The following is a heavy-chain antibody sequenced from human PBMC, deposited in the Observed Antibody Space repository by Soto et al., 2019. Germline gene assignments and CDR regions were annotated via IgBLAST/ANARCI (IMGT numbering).Heavy chain of an antibody. Sequence: SETLSLTCTVSGDSISSNSHYWGWIRQPPGKGLESIANIYYSGSTDYNPSLKSRVTISFDASKNQISLQVRSATAADAAVYYCARDLKEYCSDGKCNWFDPWGQGTLVTVSS. CDR1: GDSISSNSHY. CDR2: IYYSGST. J-gene: IGHJ5*02. V-gene: IGHV4-39*07. CDR3: ARDLKEYCSDGKCNWFDP. D-gene: IGHD2-15*01.